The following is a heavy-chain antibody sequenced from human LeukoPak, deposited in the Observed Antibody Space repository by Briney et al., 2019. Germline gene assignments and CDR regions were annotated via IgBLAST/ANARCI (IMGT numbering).Heavy chain of an antibody. CDR1: GFMFSKYW. D-gene: IGHD3-22*01. J-gene: IGHJ3*02. V-gene: IGHV3-7*01. CDR2: IRGDGSVK. Sequence: PGGSLRLSCEPSGFMFSKYWMTWVRQPPGKGLEWVANIRGDGSVKYLLDSVKGRFSISRDNAKNSLSLEMNNLRAEDTAVYYCSRDANYYDSSRHYFDAFDIWGRGTMVTVSS. CDR3: SRDANYYDSSRHYFDAFDI.